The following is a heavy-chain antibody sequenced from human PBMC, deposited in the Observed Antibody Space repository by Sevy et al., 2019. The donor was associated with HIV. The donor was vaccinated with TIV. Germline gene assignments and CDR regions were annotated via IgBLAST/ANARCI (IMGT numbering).Heavy chain of an antibody. CDR1: GFTFSKYP. CDR2: ISSSSNNI. CDR3: ASDGGCSSTACLLYFDY. J-gene: IGHJ4*02. Sequence: GGSLRLSCVVSGFTFSKYPMNWVRQAPGKGLEWVSSISSSSNNIYYGDSVKGRFTISRDNAKNSLYLQMNSLRADDTAVYYCASDGGCSSTACLLYFDYWGQGTLVTVSS. V-gene: IGHV3-21*01. D-gene: IGHD2-2*01.